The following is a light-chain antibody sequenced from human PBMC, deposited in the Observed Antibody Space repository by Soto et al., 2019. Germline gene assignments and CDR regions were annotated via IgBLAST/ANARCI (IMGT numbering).Light chain of an antibody. CDR3: QQYDSSPVT. Sequence: EIVLTQSPGTLSLSPGERATLSCRASQSVSSSYLAWYQQKPGQAPRLLIYGASSRATGIPDRFSGRGSGTDFTLTISSLESEDFGVYYCQQYDSSPVTFGQGTKVEIK. J-gene: IGKJ1*01. CDR2: GAS. CDR1: QSVSSSY. V-gene: IGKV3-20*01.